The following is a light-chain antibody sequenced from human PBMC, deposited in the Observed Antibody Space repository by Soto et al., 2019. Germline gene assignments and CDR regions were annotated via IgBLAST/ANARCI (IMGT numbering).Light chain of an antibody. CDR1: QDINTY. Sequence: DIQLTQSPSFLSASVGDRVTITCRASQDINTYLAWYQQKPGKAPKLLIFAASTLQNGVPSRFSGSGSRTEFTVTITSLQPEDFAPYYCQQRKSYPITFGQGTRLEIK. J-gene: IGKJ5*01. CDR2: AAS. V-gene: IGKV1-9*01. CDR3: QQRKSYPIT.